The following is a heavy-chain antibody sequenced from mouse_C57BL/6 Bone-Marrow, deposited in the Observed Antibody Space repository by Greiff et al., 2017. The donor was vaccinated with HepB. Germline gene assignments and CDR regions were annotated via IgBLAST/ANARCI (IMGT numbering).Heavy chain of an antibody. CDR1: GYTFTSYW. CDR3: AIGYDYEKGAWFAY. Sequence: QVQLQQPGAELVKPGASVKVSCKASGYTFTSYWMHWVKQRPGHGLEWIGRIHPSDSDTNYNQKFKGKATLTVDKSSSTAYMQLSSLTSEDSAVYYGAIGYDYEKGAWFAYWGQGTLVTVSA. CDR2: IHPSDSDT. D-gene: IGHD2-4*01. V-gene: IGHV1-74*01. J-gene: IGHJ3*01.